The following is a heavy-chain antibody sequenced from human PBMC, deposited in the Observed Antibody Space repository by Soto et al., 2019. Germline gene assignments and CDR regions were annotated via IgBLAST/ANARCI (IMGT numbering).Heavy chain of an antibody. D-gene: IGHD5-12*01. CDR2: INTGNGNT. V-gene: IGHV1-3*04. CDR3: ARAISGYVT. Sequence: QVQLVQSGAEVKKPGASVKVSCKASGITYTTYAIHWVRQAPGQGLEWMGWINTGNGNTRYAQRFQGRVTLTTDTSENTAYMDLSSLTSEDTAVYYCARAISGYVTWGQGTLITVSS. J-gene: IGHJ5*02. CDR1: GITYTTYA.